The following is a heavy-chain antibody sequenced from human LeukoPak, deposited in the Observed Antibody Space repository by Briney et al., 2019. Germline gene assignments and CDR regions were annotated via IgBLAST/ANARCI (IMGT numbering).Heavy chain of an antibody. CDR1: GYTFTTSA. J-gene: IGHJ6*03. V-gene: IGHV1-69*13. CDR2: IIPIFGTA. Sequence: ASVKVSCKASGYTFTTSAMHWVRQAPGQGLEWMGGIIPIFGTANYAQKFQGRVTITADESTSTAYMELSSLRSEDTAVYYCATLLVVPAAIKYYYYYMDVWGKGTTVTVSS. CDR3: ATLLVVPAAIKYYYYYMDV. D-gene: IGHD2-2*01.